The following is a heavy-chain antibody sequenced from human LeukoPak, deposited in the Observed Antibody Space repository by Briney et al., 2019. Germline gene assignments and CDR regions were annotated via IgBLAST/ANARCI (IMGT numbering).Heavy chain of an antibody. CDR2: VNHSGTT. CDR3: ARAYNGYDYP. V-gene: IGHV4-34*01. Sequence: SETLSLTCAVYGGSFTDYYWSWFRKTPGKGLEWIGEVNHSGTTNYNPSLKSRVTISVDTSKNQFSLKVTSVTAADTALYYCARAYNGYDYPWGQGTLVTVSS. J-gene: IGHJ5*02. CDR1: GGSFTDYY. D-gene: IGHD5-12*01.